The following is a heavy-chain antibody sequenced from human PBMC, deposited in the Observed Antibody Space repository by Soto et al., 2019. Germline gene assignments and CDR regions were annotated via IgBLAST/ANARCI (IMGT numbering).Heavy chain of an antibody. CDR1: GYTFTTYG. CDR2: ISVYNVYT. D-gene: IGHD5-12*01. CDR3: ARDAMPGRGYAPVDY. Sequence: QVQLVQSGAEVKKPGASVKVSCKASGYTFTTYGITWVRQAPGQGLEWMGGISVYNVYTNFEQNLQGRVSMTTETYKSTAYMELTSLTSDDTAVYYCARDAMPGRGYAPVDYWGQGTLVTVSS. J-gene: IGHJ4*02. V-gene: IGHV1-18*01.